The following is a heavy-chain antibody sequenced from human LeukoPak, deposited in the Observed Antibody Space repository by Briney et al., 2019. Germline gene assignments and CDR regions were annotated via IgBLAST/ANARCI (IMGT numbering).Heavy chain of an antibody. CDR1: GGSITSYY. CDR3: AQKAPYSPGYSQH. J-gene: IGHJ1*01. D-gene: IGHD2-15*01. V-gene: IGHV4-59*01. Sequence: PSETLSLTCTVAGGSITSYYWTWIRQPPGKGLEWIGYIYHSGTINYNPSLKSRVSISVDRSKNQFSLKLSSVTTADTAVYYCAQKAPYSPGYSQHWGQGTLVSVSS. CDR2: IYHSGTI.